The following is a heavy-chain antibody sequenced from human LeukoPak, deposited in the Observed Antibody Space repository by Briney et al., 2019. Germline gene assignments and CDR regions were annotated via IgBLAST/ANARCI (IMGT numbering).Heavy chain of an antibody. V-gene: IGHV4-61*01. D-gene: IGHD2-2*01. Sequence: SETLSLTCTVSGGSVSSGSYYWSWIRQPPGKGLEWIGYIYYSGSTNYNPSLKSRVTISVGTSKNQFSLKLSSVTAADTAVYYCARAYCSSTSCSHPDYYYGMDVWGQGTTVTVSS. CDR1: GGSVSSGSYY. CDR3: ARAYCSSTSCSHPDYYYGMDV. CDR2: IYYSGST. J-gene: IGHJ6*02.